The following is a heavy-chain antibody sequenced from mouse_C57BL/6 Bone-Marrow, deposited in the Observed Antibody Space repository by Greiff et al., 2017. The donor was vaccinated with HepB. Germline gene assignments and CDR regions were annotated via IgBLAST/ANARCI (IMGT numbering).Heavy chain of an antibody. D-gene: IGHD1-1*01. J-gene: IGHJ2*01. V-gene: IGHV2-9-1*01. Sequence: QVQLKESGPGLVAPSQRLSITCTVSGFSLTSYAISWVRQPPGKGLEWRGVIWTGGGTNYNSALKSRLSISKDNSKSQVFLKMNRLQTDDTARYYCARFITTVVADYFDYWGQGTTLTVSS. CDR1: GFSLTSYA. CDR2: IWTGGGT. CDR3: ARFITTVVADYFDY.